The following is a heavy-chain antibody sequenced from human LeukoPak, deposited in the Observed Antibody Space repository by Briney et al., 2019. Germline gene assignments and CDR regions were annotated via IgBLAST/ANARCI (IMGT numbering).Heavy chain of an antibody. CDR3: ARARITMVRGVFHWFDP. V-gene: IGHV1-2*02. CDR1: GYTFTGYY. CDR2: INPNSGST. J-gene: IGHJ5*02. Sequence: ASVKVSCKASGYTFTGYYMHWVRQAPGQGLEWMGWINPNSGSTNYAQKFQGRVTMTRDTSISTAYMELSRLRSDDTAVYYCARARITMVRGVFHWFDPWGQGTLVTVSS. D-gene: IGHD3-10*01.